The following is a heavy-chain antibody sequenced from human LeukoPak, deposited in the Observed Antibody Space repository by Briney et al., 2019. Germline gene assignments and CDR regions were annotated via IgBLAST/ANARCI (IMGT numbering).Heavy chain of an antibody. D-gene: IGHD3-3*01. Sequence: ASVTDSCKVSGYNLTELSMHWVRQAPGKGLEWMGGFDPEDGETIYAQKFQGRATMTEDTSTDTAYMELSSLRSEDTAVYYCARSFLEWAFDYWGQGTLVTVSS. J-gene: IGHJ4*02. CDR2: FDPEDGET. CDR1: GYNLTELS. CDR3: ARSFLEWAFDY. V-gene: IGHV1-24*01.